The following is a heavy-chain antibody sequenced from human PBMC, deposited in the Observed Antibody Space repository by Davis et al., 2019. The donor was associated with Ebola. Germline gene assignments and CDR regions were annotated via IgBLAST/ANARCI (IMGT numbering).Heavy chain of an antibody. D-gene: IGHD3-22*01. CDR2: IYYSGST. CDR3: ARHEDYYDSSGYFHYFDY. Sequence: MPSETLSLTCTVSGGSISSYYWSWIRQPPGKGLEWIGYIYYSGSTNYNPSLKSRVTISVDTFKNQFSLKLSSVTAADTAVYYCARHEDYYDSSGYFHYFDYWGQGTLVTVSS. J-gene: IGHJ4*02. V-gene: IGHV4-59*08. CDR1: GGSISSYY.